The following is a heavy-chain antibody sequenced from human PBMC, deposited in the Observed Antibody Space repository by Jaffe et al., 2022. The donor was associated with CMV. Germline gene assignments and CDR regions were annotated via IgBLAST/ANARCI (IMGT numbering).Heavy chain of an antibody. V-gene: IGHV4-39*01. CDR2: IYYSGST. CDR1: GGSISSSSYY. J-gene: IGHJ4*02. D-gene: IGHD2-2*01. CDR3: AIIGYCSSTSCYGVDY. Sequence: QLQLQESGPGLVKPSETLSLTCTVSGGSISSSSYYWGWIRQPPGKGLEWIGSIYYSGSTYYNPSLKSRVTISVDTSKNQFSLKLSSVTAADTAVYYCAIIGYCSSTSCYGVDYWGQGTLVTVSS.